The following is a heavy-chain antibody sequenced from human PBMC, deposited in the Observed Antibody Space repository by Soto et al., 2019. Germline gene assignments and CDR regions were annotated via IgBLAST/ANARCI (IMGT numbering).Heavy chain of an antibody. D-gene: IGHD1-1*01. J-gene: IGHJ6*02. CDR3: GRESGGTGLDV. CDR1: GFTFSAFE. V-gene: IGHV3-48*03. CDR2: IYNSGSTM. Sequence: EVQLVESGGGLVQPGGSLRLSCAASGFTFSAFEMNWVRQAPGKGLEWLSYIYNSGSTMTYADSVKGRFAISRDNAKNSLYLEMYSLRAEDTAVYYCGRESGGTGLDVWGQGTTVTVSS.